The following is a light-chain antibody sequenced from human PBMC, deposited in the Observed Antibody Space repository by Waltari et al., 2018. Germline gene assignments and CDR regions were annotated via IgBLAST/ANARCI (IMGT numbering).Light chain of an antibody. Sequence: DIVMTQSPLSLPVTPGEPASISCRSSQSPLHSNGYNYLDWYLQKPGQSPQLLIYLGSNRASGVPDRFSGSGSGTDFTLTISSLEPEDFAVYYCQQRTTWPLTFGGGTRVEIK. CDR3: QQRTTWPLT. CDR1: QSPLHSNGYNY. V-gene: IGKV2-28*01. J-gene: IGKJ4*01. CDR2: LGS.